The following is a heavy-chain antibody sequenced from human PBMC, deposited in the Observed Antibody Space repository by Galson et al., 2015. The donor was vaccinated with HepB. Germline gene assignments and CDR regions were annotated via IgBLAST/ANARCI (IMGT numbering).Heavy chain of an antibody. CDR3: ARGTRVNRNYYYMDV. J-gene: IGHJ6*03. CDR2: ISPYTGNT. CDR1: GYTFSSYD. Sequence: SAKVSCKAFGYTFSSYDITWLRQAPGQGLEWMGWISPYTGNTNYAQKLQGRVTMTTDTSTTTAYMELRSLRSEDTAVYFCARGTRVNRNYYYMDVWGKGTPVTVSS. D-gene: IGHD4-11*01. V-gene: IGHV1-18*01.